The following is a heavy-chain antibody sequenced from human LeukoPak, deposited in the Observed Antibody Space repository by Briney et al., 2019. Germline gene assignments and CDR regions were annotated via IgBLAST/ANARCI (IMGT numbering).Heavy chain of an antibody. D-gene: IGHD5-18*01. CDR2: INPYSGGT. CDR1: GYTFTSYD. Sequence: ASVKVSCKASGYTFTSYDINWVRQATGQGLEWMGWINPYSGGTNYAQKFQGRVTMTRDTSITTAYMELIRLRSDDTAVYYCAASVGYTYGLTNFFVYWGQGTLVTVSS. V-gene: IGHV1-2*02. J-gene: IGHJ4*02. CDR3: AASVGYTYGLTNFFVY.